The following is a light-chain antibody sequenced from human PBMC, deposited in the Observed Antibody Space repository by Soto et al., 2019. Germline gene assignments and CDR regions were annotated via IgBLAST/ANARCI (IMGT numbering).Light chain of an antibody. V-gene: IGLV2-8*01. CDR1: SSDVGGYNY. CDR3: SSYAGSNNYV. J-gene: IGLJ1*01. Sequence: QSALTQPPSASGSPGQSVTISCTGTSSDVGGYNYVSWYQQHPGRPPKLMIYEVTKRPLGVPDRFSGSKSGNTASLTVSGLQAEDEADYCCSSYAGSNNYVFGPGTKLTVL. CDR2: EVT.